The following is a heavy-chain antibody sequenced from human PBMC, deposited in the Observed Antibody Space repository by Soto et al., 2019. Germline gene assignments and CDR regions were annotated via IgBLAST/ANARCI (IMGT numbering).Heavy chain of an antibody. CDR1: GFTFSSYA. CDR3: AKGLGGLRLGELLYAY. V-gene: IGHV3-23*01. D-gene: IGHD3-16*01. J-gene: IGHJ1*01. Sequence: GGSLRLSCAASGFTFSSYAMSWVRQAPGKGLEWVSAISGSGGSTYYADSVKGRFTISRDNSKNTLYLQMNSLRAEDTAVYYCAKGLGGLRLGELLYAYRGQGTLVIVYS. CDR2: ISGSGGST.